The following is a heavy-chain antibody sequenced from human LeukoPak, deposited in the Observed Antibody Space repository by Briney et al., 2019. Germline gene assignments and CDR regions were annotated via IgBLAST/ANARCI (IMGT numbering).Heavy chain of an antibody. J-gene: IGHJ4*02. CDR3: ARRDNSGWYEFFGY. Sequence: SETLSLTCAVYGGAFSGYYWSWIRQPPGKGLEWIGEINHSGSTNYNPSLKSRVTISVDTSKNQFSLKLNSVTAADTALYYCARRDNSGWYEFFGYWGQGSLVTVSS. CDR1: GGAFSGYY. V-gene: IGHV4-34*01. CDR2: INHSGST. D-gene: IGHD6-19*01.